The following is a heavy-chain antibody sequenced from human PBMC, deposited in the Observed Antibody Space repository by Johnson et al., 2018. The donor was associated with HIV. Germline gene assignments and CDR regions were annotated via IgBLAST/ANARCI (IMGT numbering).Heavy chain of an antibody. Sequence: QVQLVESGGGLVKPGGSLRLSCAASGFTFSDYYMSWIRQAPGKGLEWVSYISSSGSTIYSADSVKGRFTISRDNAKNSLYLQMNSLRAEDTAVYYCARGRAESSGYYRLHAFDIWAQGTMVTVSS. CDR1: GFTFSDYY. V-gene: IGHV3-11*04. CDR2: ISSSGSTI. CDR3: ARGRAESSGYYRLHAFDI. D-gene: IGHD3-22*01. J-gene: IGHJ3*02.